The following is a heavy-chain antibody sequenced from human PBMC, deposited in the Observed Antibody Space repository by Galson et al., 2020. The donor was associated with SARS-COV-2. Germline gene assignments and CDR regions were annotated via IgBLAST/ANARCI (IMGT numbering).Heavy chain of an antibody. J-gene: IGHJ1*01. D-gene: IGHD4-17*01. Sequence: ASVKVSCKASGFTFTDYYMNWVRQAPGQGLEWVGWINPYSGDTDQAQNFQGRVTMTSDTTMNTAYMELSSLRSDDTAIYYCASGDYGVSWGQGTLITVSS. CDR3: ASGDYGVS. V-gene: IGHV1-2*02. CDR1: GFTFTDYY. CDR2: INPYSGDT.